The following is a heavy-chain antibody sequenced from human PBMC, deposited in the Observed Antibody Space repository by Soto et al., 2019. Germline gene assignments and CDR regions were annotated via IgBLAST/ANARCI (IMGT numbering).Heavy chain of an antibody. CDR2: IYYSGST. V-gene: IGHV4-39*01. D-gene: IGHD1-26*01. CDR3: ARLGWELLEYSYYATDV. CDR1: GGSISSSSYY. Sequence: SETLSLTCTVSGGSISSSSYYWGWIRQPPGKGLEWIGSIYYSGSTYYNPSLKSRVTISVDTPKNQFSLKLSSVTAADTAVYYCARLGWELLEYSYYATDVWGQGPTVTVSS. J-gene: IGHJ6*02.